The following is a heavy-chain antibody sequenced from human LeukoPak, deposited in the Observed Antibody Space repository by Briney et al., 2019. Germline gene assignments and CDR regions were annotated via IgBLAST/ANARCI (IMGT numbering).Heavy chain of an antibody. CDR3: AKDSLEGSTSLSIDC. Sequence: GGSLRLSCAASGFTFDDYAMHWVRQAPGKGLEWVSLISWDGGSTYYADSVKGRFTISRDNSKNSLYLQMNSLRAEDTALYYCAKDSLEGSTSLSIDCWGQGTLVTVSS. CDR2: ISWDGGST. CDR1: GFTFDDYA. J-gene: IGHJ4*02. V-gene: IGHV3-43D*03. D-gene: IGHD1-26*01.